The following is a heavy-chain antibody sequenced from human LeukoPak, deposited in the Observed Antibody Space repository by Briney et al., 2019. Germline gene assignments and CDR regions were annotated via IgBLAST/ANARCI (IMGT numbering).Heavy chain of an antibody. V-gene: IGHV1-2*02. Sequence: ASVTVSCKASGYTFTGYYMHWVRQAPGQGLEWMGWINPNSGGTNYAQKFQGRVTMTRDTSISTAYMELSRLRSDDTAVYYCAAVQQSKYYDILTGYYTRLGAAFDIWGQGTMVTVSS. CDR1: GYTFTGYY. CDR2: INPNSGGT. CDR3: AAVQQSKYYDILTGYYTRLGAAFDI. D-gene: IGHD3-9*01. J-gene: IGHJ3*02.